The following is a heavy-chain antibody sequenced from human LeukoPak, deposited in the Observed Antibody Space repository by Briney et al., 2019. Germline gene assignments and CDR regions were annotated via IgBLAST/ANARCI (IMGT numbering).Heavy chain of an antibody. J-gene: IGHJ4*02. CDR1: GGSISSGDYY. CDR2: IYYSGST. Sequence: SETLSPTCTVSGGSISSGDYYWSWIRQPPGKGLEWIGYIYYSGSTYYNPSLKSRVTISVDTSKNQFSLKLSSVTAADTAVYYCAREGDYYDSSGPVDYWGQGTLVTVSS. CDR3: AREGDYYDSSGPVDY. D-gene: IGHD3-22*01. V-gene: IGHV4-30-4*08.